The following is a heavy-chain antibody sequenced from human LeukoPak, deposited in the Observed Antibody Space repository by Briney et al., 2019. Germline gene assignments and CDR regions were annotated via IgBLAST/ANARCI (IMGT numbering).Heavy chain of an antibody. CDR2: IIPIFGTA. Sequence: ASVKVSCKASGGTFSSYAISWVRQAPGQGLEWMGGIIPIFGTANYAQKFQGRVTITTDESTSTAYMELSSLRSEDTAVYYCAGVLISDSRVYQYYYYMDVWGKGTTVTVS. CDR1: GGTFSSYA. V-gene: IGHV1-69*05. J-gene: IGHJ6*03. CDR3: AGVLISDSRVYQYYYYMDV. D-gene: IGHD6-6*01.